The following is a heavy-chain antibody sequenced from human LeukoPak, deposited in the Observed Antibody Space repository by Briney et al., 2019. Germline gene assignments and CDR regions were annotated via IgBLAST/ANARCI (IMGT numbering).Heavy chain of an antibody. CDR1: GFTFSSYS. D-gene: IGHD3-10*01. J-gene: IGHJ3*02. CDR2: ISSSSSYI. Sequence: GSLRLSCAASGFTFSSYSMNWVRQAPGKGLEWVSSISSSSSYIYYADSVKGRFTISRDNAKNSLYLQMNSLRAEDTAVYYCARVSWAGRGGAFDIWGQGTMVTVSS. V-gene: IGHV3-21*01. CDR3: ARVSWAGRGGAFDI.